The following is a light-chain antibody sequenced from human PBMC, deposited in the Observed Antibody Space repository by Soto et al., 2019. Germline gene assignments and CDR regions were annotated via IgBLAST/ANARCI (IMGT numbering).Light chain of an antibody. Sequence: QSVLTQPPSASGTPGQRVTISCSGSSSNIGTNDAFWYQQLPGTAPKLLIYRSNQRPSGVPDRFSGSKSGTSASLAISGLRSEDEADYHCASWDYSLSGVLFGGGTELTVL. J-gene: IGLJ2*01. CDR3: ASWDYSLSGVL. CDR1: SSNIGTND. V-gene: IGLV1-47*01. CDR2: RSN.